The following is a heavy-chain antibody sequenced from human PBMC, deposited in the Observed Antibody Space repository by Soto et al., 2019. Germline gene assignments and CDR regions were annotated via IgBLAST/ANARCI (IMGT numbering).Heavy chain of an antibody. J-gene: IGHJ5*02. V-gene: IGHV1-3*01. CDR1: GSTFSTSA. Sequence: QVQLVQSGAEVKKPGASVKVSCRASGSTFSTSAIHWVRQAPGHRLAWMGWINAGNGHTKYSQILQGRVTITTNTSARTAYLELNALRCEDAAIYYCARGPSDDVNCFDPWGEGTLVSVSS. CDR2: INAGNGHT. CDR3: ARGPSDDVNCFDP. D-gene: IGHD2-21*01.